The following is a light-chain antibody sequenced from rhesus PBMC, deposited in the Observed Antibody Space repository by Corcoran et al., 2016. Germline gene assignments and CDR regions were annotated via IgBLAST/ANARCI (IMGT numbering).Light chain of an antibody. Sequence: DIQVSQSPSSLSASVGDRVTTTCRASQGIGNYLNWYQQKAGKAPKLLMYNTNNLASGVPSRLSGQRSGTEFTLTISSLQPEDLATYYCQRGNTNPWTFGQGTKVEIK. CDR2: NTN. CDR3: QRGNTNPWT. J-gene: IGKJ1*01. V-gene: IGKV1-32*02. CDR1: QGIGNY.